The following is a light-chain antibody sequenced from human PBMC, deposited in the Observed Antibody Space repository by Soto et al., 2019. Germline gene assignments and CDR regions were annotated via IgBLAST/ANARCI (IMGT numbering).Light chain of an antibody. CDR3: QQYSSSPRT. V-gene: IGKV3-20*01. CDR1: QSVSSY. Sequence: EIVLTQSPATLSLSPGERATLSCRACQSVSSYLAWYQQKPGQAPRLLIYDASNRATGVPDRFTGSGSGTDFSLTISRLEPEDFAVYHCQQYSSSPRTFGQGTRLEI. J-gene: IGKJ5*01. CDR2: DAS.